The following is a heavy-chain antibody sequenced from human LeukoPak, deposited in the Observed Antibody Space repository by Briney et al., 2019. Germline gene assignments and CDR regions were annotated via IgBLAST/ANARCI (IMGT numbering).Heavy chain of an antibody. CDR1: GGSISSSSYY. CDR2: IYYSGST. V-gene: IGHV4-61*05. CDR3: ARVTSMVTYYYYYYYMDV. D-gene: IGHD5-18*01. Sequence: SETLSLTCTVSGGSISSSSYYWGWIRQPPGKGLEWIGYIYYSGSTNYNPSLKSRVTISVDTSKNQFSLKLSSVTAADTAVYYCARVTSMVTYYYYYYYMDVWGKGTTVTISS. J-gene: IGHJ6*03.